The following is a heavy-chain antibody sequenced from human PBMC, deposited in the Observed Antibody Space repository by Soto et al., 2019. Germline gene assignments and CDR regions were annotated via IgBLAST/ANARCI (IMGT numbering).Heavy chain of an antibody. V-gene: IGHV3-21*01. Sequence: EVQLVESGGGLVKPGGSLRLSCAASGFTFSSYSMNWVRQAPGKGLEWVSSISSSSSYIYYADSVKGRFTISRDNAKNSLYLQMNSLRAEDTAVYYCARYPHGGVYDTDYWGQGTLVTVSS. CDR2: ISSSSSYI. CDR3: ARYPHGGVYDTDY. D-gene: IGHD3-16*01. CDR1: GFTFSSYS. J-gene: IGHJ4*02.